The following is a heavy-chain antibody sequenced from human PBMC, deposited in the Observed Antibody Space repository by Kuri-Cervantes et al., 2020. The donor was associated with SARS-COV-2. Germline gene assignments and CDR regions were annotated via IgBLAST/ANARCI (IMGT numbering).Heavy chain of an antibody. J-gene: IGHJ4*02. CDR3: SLDAFDY. D-gene: IGHD2-8*01. CDR2: IVVGSGDT. V-gene: IGHV1-58*02. Sequence: SVKVSCKTSGSTFTGSTIQWVRQARGQGLEWIGWIVVGSGDTSYAQEFQDRVIITRDMSTATAYMELRTLRPEDTAVYFCSLDAFDYWGQGTLVTVSS. CDR1: GSTFTGST.